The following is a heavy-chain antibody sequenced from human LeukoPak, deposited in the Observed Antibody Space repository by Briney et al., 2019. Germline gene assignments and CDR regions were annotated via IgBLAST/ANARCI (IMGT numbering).Heavy chain of an antibody. D-gene: IGHD2-2*01. CDR2: ISYDGSHK. V-gene: IGHV3-30*18. Sequence: PGRSLRLSCAASGFTFSSYGMHWLRQAPGKGLEWVVVISYDGSHKYYADSVKGRFTISRDNSKNTLYLQMNSLRAEDTAVYYCAKAAGAALVNWYFDLWGRGTLVTVSS. J-gene: IGHJ2*01. CDR3: AKAAGAALVNWYFDL. CDR1: GFTFSSYG.